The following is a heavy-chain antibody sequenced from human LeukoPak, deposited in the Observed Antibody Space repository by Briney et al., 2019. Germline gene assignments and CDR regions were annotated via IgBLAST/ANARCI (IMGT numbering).Heavy chain of an antibody. CDR2: MNPNSGNT. CDR3: ARGVPAMVRGVIIPSLYWYFDL. V-gene: IGHV1-8*01. CDR1: GYTFTSYD. D-gene: IGHD3-10*01. Sequence: ASVKVSCKASGYTFTSYDINWVRQATGQGLEWMGWMNPNSGNTGYAQKFQGRVAMTRNTSISTAYMELSSLRSEDTAVYYCARGVPAMVRGVIIPSLYWYFDLWGRGTLVTVSS. J-gene: IGHJ2*01.